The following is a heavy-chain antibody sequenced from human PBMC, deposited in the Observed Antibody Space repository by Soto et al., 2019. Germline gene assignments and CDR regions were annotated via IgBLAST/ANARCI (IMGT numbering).Heavy chain of an antibody. J-gene: IGHJ4*02. CDR3: ARVRVIRGVIPSHFGL. CDR2: LIPLYGTV. Sequence: QDHLAQSGAEVKKPGSSVTVSCKASGGTFNSYGISWVRQAPGPGLDWMGVLIPLYGTVNYAQKFQGRVSIPADNSTSSAYMHLSRLRPDETAVYYCARVRVIRGVIPSHFGLWGQGTLVNVSS. CDR1: GGTFNSYG. V-gene: IGHV1-69*06. D-gene: IGHD3-10*01.